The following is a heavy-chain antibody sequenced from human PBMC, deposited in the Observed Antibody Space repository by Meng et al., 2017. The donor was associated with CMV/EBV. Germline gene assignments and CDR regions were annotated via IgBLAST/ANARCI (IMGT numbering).Heavy chain of an antibody. CDR3: ATHILANYYDSSGYVY. V-gene: IGHV1-46*01. Sequence: ASVKVSCKASGYTFTSYYMHWVRQAPGQGLEWMGIINPSGGSTSYAQKFQGRVTMTRDTSTSTVYMELSSVTAADTAVYYCATHILANYYDSSGYVYWGQGTLVTVSS. D-gene: IGHD3-22*01. J-gene: IGHJ4*02. CDR2: INPSGGST. CDR1: GYTFTSYY.